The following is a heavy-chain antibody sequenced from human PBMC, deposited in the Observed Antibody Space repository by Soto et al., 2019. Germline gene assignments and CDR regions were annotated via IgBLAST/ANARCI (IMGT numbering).Heavy chain of an antibody. CDR2: INPSGGST. J-gene: IGHJ6*02. D-gene: IGHD2-2*01. CDR1: GYTFTSYY. Sequence: ASVKVSCKAAGYTFTSYYMHWGRQAPGQGLEWMGIINPSGGSTSYAQKFQGRVTMTRDTSTSTVYMELSSLRSEDTAVYYCARDSPQEDVVVVPAAIRRPYYYYGMDVWGQGTTVTVSS. CDR3: ARDSPQEDVVVVPAAIRRPYYYYGMDV. V-gene: IGHV1-46*01.